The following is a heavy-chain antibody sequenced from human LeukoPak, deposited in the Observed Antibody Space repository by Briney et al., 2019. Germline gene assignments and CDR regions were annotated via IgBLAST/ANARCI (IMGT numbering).Heavy chain of an antibody. CDR2: INHSGST. Sequence: KPSETLSLTCAVYGGSFSGYYWSWIRQPPGKGLEWIGEINHSGSTNYNPSLKSRVTISVDTSKNQFSLKLSSVTAADTAVYCCARGPEGIVVPAAVYFDYWGQGTLVTVSS. CDR3: ARGPEGIVVPAAVYFDY. V-gene: IGHV4-34*01. D-gene: IGHD2-2*01. J-gene: IGHJ4*02. CDR1: GGSFSGYY.